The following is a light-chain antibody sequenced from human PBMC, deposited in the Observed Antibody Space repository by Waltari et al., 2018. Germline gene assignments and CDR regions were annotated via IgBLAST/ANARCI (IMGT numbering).Light chain of an antibody. V-gene: IGLV1-40*01. J-gene: IGLJ1*01. CDR1: RPNIRARSD. CDR2: GNS. CDR3: QSYDSSLSVSV. Sequence: QSVLTQPPSPSGAPGQTVTISCTGSRPNIRARSDVHWYQHLPGTAPKLLIYGNSNRPSGVPDRFSGSKSGTSASLAITGLQAEDEADYYCQSYDSSLSVSVFGTGTKVTVL.